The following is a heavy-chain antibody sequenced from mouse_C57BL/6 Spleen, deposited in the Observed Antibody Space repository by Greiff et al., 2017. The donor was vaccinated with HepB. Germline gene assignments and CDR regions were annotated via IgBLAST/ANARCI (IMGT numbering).Heavy chain of an antibody. CDR2: IWGVGST. CDR1: GFSLTSYG. D-gene: IGHD1-1*01. V-gene: IGHV2-6*01. CDR3: ATRSYAPFAY. J-gene: IGHJ3*01. Sequence: VQVVESGPGLVAPSQSLSITCTVSGFSLTSYGVDWVRQSPGKGLEWLGVIWGVGSTNYNSALKSRLSISKDNSKSQVFLKMNSLQTDDTAMYYCATRSYAPFAYWGQGTLVTVSA.